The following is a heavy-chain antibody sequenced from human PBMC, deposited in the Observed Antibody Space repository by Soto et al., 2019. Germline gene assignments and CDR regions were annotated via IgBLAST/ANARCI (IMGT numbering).Heavy chain of an antibody. Sequence: GGSLRLSCAASGFSFSTYAMHWVRQTPGKGLEWVALISYDGTNTYYADSVKGRFTISRDNSKNTLYLQMNSLRPEDTAVYSCAREVQPYYYYALDVWGQGTTVTVSS. CDR2: ISYDGTNT. J-gene: IGHJ6*02. CDR1: GFSFSTYA. V-gene: IGHV3-30-3*01. CDR3: AREVQPYYYYALDV.